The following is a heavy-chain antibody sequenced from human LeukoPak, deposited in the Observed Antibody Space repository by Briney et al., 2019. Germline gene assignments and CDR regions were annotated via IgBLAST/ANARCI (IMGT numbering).Heavy chain of an antibody. CDR2: IYHRGST. CDR3: ARVYCTSTICFLLGDY. Sequence: PSGTLSLTCAVSGGSISSSHWWTWVRQPPGKGLEWIGEIYHRGSTNYNPSLKSRLTIAVDKSKNQFSLRLSSVTAADTAVYYCARVYCTSTICFLLGDYWGQGTLVTVSS. CDR1: GGSISSSHW. J-gene: IGHJ4*02. V-gene: IGHV4-4*02. D-gene: IGHD2-2*01.